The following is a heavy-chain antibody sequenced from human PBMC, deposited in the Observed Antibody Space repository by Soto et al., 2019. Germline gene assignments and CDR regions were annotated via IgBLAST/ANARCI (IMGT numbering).Heavy chain of an antibody. V-gene: IGHV4-31*03. CDR2: IYYSGST. J-gene: IGHJ4*02. Sequence: SETLSLTCTVSGGSISSGGYYWSWIRQHPGKGLEWIGYIYYSGSTYYNPSLKSRVTISVDTSKNQFSLKLSSVTAADTAVYYCAREPELNYPYFDYWGQGTLVTVS. CDR1: GGSISSGGYY. CDR3: AREPELNYPYFDY. D-gene: IGHD1-7*01.